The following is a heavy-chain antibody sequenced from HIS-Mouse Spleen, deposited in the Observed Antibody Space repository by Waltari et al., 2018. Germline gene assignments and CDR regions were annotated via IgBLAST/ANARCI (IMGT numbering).Heavy chain of an antibody. V-gene: IGHV3-15*01. CDR1: GFTFSNAW. D-gene: IGHD6-6*01. Sequence: EVQLVESGGGLVKPGGSLRLSCAASGFTFSNAWMSWVRQAPGKGMEWGGRINSKTDGGKTDYAAPVKGRFTISRDDSKNTLYLQMNSLKTEDTAVYYCTTVSSSFDYWGQGTLVTVSS. CDR3: TTVSSSFDY. CDR2: INSKTDGGKT. J-gene: IGHJ4*02.